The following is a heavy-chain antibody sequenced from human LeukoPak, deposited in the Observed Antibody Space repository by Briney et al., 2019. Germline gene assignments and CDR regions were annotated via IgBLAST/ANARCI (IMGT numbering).Heavy chain of an antibody. Sequence: SETLSLTCTVSGGSISSSSYSWGWIRQPPGKGLEWIGSIYYSGSTYYNPSLKSRVTISVDTSKNQFSLKLSSVTAADTAVYYCASSGWYGGYYFDYWGQGTLVTVSS. CDR1: GGSISSSSYS. CDR2: IYYSGST. D-gene: IGHD6-19*01. V-gene: IGHV4-39*01. J-gene: IGHJ4*02. CDR3: ASSGWYGGYYFDY.